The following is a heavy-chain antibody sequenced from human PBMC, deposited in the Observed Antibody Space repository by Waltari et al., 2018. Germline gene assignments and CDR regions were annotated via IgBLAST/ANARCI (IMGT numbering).Heavy chain of an antibody. Sequence: QVQLVESGGGVVKPGRSLRLSCAASGFTFSRYGMHWVRQAPGKGLAWVAVISYDGSNKYYADSVKGRFTISRDNSKNTLYLQMNSLRAEDTAVYYCAKDEGKGITIFGVAPSMIVLYWGQGTLVTVSS. CDR3: AKDEGKGITIFGVAPSMIVLY. V-gene: IGHV3-30*18. CDR2: ISYDGSNK. D-gene: IGHD3-3*01. CDR1: GFTFSRYG. J-gene: IGHJ4*02.